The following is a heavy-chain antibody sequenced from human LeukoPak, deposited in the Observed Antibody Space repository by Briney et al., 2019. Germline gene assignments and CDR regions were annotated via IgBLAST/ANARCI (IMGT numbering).Heavy chain of an antibody. CDR2: IIPIFGTA. D-gene: IGHD3-10*01. V-gene: IGHV1-69*13. CDR3: AREIGYYGSGSSFDY. J-gene: IGHJ4*02. Sequence: GASVKVSCKASGGTFSSYAISWVRQAPGQGLEWMGGIIPIFGTANYAQKFQGRVTIIADESTSTAYMELSSLRSEDTAVYYCAREIGYYGSGSSFDYWGQGTLVTVSS. CDR1: GGTFSSYA.